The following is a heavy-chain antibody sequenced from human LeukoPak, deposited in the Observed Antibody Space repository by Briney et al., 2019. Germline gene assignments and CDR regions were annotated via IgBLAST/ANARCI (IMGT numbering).Heavy chain of an antibody. D-gene: IGHD3-22*01. CDR2: TYYKSKWYN. CDR3: ARAGVDYYDSSGYPIYYFDP. CDR1: GDSVSSNSAA. V-gene: IGHV6-1*01. Sequence: SQTLSLTRAISGDSVSSNSAAWNWIRQSPSRGLEWLGRTYYKSKWYNDYAVSVKSRITINPDTSKNQFSLQLNSVTPEDTAVYYCARAGVDYYDSSGYPIYYFDPWGQGTLVTVSS. J-gene: IGHJ5*02.